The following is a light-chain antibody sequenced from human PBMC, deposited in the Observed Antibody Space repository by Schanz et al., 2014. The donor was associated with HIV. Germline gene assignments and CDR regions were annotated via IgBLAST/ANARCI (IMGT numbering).Light chain of an antibody. Sequence: EIVMTQSPATLSVSPGDTVTLSCRASQSVSSMLDWFQQKPGQAPRLLIYGASSRATGIPDRFSGSGSGTDFTLTISRLEPEDSAVYYCQQHGTSPWTFGQGTKV. V-gene: IGKV3-20*01. CDR2: GAS. CDR1: QSVSSM. J-gene: IGKJ1*01. CDR3: QQHGTSPWT.